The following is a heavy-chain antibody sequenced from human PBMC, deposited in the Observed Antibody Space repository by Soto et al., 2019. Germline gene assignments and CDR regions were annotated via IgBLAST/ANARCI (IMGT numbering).Heavy chain of an antibody. CDR1: CGSFSGYY. V-gene: IGHV4-34*01. CDR3: ARPSYSSGIDY. J-gene: IGHJ4*02. CDR2: INHSGST. Sequence: SETLSLTCAVYCGSFSGYYWSWIRQPPGKGLEWIGEINHSGSTNYNPSLKSRVTISVDTSKNQFSLKLSSVTAADTAVYYCARPSYSSGIDYWGQGTLVSVSS. D-gene: IGHD6-25*01.